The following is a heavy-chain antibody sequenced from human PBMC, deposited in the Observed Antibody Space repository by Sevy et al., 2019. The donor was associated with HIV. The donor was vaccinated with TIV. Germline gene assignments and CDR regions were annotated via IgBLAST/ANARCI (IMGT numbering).Heavy chain of an antibody. J-gene: IGHJ5*01. V-gene: IGHV1-18*01. CDR1: GYTFINYG. D-gene: IGHD2-2*01. CDR3: ARDPGYCTSTDCYWIWFDS. CDR2: ISVNNGIT. Sequence: ASVKVSCKASGYTFINYGISWVRQAPGQGLEWMGWISVNNGITKYAQKFQGRVTMTTDTSASTAYMELRSLGSDDTAVYYCARDPGYCTSTDCYWIWFDSWGQGTLVTVSS.